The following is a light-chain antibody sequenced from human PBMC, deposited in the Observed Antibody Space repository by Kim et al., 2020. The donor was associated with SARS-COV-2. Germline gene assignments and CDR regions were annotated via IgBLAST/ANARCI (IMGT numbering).Light chain of an antibody. V-gene: IGLV3-1*01. CDR3: QAWDSSTGV. CDR1: KLGDEY. CDR2: QDS. J-gene: IGLJ2*01. Sequence: SYELTQPPSVSVSPGQTASITCSGDKLGDEYACWYQQKPGQSPVLVIYQDSKRPSGIPERFSGSNSGNTATLTISGTQAMDEADYYCQAWDSSTGVFGGGTQLTVL.